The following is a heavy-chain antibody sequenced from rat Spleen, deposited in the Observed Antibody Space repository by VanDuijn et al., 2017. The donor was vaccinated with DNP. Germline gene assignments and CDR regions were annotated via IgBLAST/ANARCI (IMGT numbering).Heavy chain of an antibody. V-gene: IGHV2-32*01. D-gene: IGHD1-12*02. CDR2: MWSGGST. Sequence: QVQLKESGPGLVQPSQTLSLTCTVSGFSLSSYHVSWVRQPPGKSLVWMGLMWSGGSTAYNSALKSRLSISRDTSNSQVFLRMNSLQTEDTATYYCARGDYDGSYYSYYFDYWGQGVMVTVSS. J-gene: IGHJ2*01. CDR1: GFSLSSYH. CDR3: ARGDYDGSYYSYYFDY.